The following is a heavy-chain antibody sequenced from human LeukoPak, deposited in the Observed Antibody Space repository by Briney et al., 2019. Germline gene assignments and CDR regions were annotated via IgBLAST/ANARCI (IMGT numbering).Heavy chain of an antibody. CDR1: GFTFSNYG. J-gene: IGHJ5*01. V-gene: IGHV3-30*18. CDR3: AENRVPTAITPDS. CDR2: IPYDGSNK. D-gene: IGHD2-2*02. Sequence: GGSLRLSCAASGFTFSNYGMHWVRQAPGKGLEWVAVIPYDGSNKYYTDSVKGRFTISRDNSKNTLYLQMNSLRAEDTAVYYCAENRVPTAITPDSWGQGTLVTVSS.